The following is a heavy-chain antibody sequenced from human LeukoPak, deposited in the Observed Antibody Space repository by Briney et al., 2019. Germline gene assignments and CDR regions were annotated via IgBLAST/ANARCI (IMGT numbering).Heavy chain of an antibody. Sequence: GGSLRLSCAASGFTFSSYWMTWVRQAPGKGLEWVANIKQGGSEKYYVDSVKGRLTISRDNAKSSLYLQMNSLRAEDTAVYYCARGRYFFDYWGQGTLVSVSS. CDR2: IKQGGSEK. J-gene: IGHJ4*02. CDR1: GFTFSSYW. V-gene: IGHV3-7*04. CDR3: ARGRYFFDY.